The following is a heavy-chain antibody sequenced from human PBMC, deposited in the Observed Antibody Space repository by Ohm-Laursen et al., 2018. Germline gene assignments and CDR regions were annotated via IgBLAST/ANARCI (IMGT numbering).Heavy chain of an antibody. CDR2: ISWNSGNI. J-gene: IGHJ4*02. D-gene: IGHD6-13*01. CDR1: GFTFSDYA. CDR3: AKDKGMGLAASGFFDY. Sequence: SLRLSCSASGFTFSDYAMNWVRQAPGRGLEWVSGISWNSGNIGYADSVKGRFTISRDNAKNSLYLQMNSLRAEDTALYYCAKDKGMGLAASGFFDYWGQGALVTVSS. V-gene: IGHV3-9*01.